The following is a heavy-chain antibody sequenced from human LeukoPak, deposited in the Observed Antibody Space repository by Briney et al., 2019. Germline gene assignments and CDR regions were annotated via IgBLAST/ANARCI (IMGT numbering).Heavy chain of an antibody. D-gene: IGHD3-9*01. CDR1: GFISSSHA. V-gene: IGHV3-23*01. Sequence: GGSLRLSCAASGFISSSHAMNWVRQAPGKGLEWVSGISPSGDITYYADSVKGRFTISRDNSKNTVYLQMNSLRTEDTAVYYCARGPNYDILTGWRKTYNGFDIWGQGTVVTVSS. CDR3: ARGPNYDILTGWRKTYNGFDI. J-gene: IGHJ3*02. CDR2: ISPSGDIT.